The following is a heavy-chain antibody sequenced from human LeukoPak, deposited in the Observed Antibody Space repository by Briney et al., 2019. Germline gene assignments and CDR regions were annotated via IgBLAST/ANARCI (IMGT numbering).Heavy chain of an antibody. CDR3: ARERGVVLLWFGELSVYYFDY. J-gene: IGHJ4*02. D-gene: IGHD3-10*01. CDR1: GGSISSYY. V-gene: IGHV4-59*12. Sequence: SETLSLTCTVSGGSISSYYWSWIRQPPGKGLEWIGYIYYSGSTNYNPSLKSRVTISVDTSKNQFSLKLSSVTAADTAVYYCARERGVVLLWFGELSVYYFDYWGQGTLVTVSS. CDR2: IYYSGST.